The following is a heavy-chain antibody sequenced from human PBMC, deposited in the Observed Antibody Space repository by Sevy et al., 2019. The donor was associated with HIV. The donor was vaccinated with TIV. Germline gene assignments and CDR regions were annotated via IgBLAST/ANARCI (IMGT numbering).Heavy chain of an antibody. D-gene: IGHD3-22*01. Sequence: GGSLRLSCAASGFTFSSYSMNWVRQAPGEGLEWVSSISSSSSYICYADSVKGRFTISRDNAKNSLYLQMNSLRAEDTAVYYCATNYYDSSGRGPMDVWGKGTTVTVSS. J-gene: IGHJ6*04. CDR1: GFTFSSYS. V-gene: IGHV3-21*01. CDR3: ATNYYDSSGRGPMDV. CDR2: ISSSSSYI.